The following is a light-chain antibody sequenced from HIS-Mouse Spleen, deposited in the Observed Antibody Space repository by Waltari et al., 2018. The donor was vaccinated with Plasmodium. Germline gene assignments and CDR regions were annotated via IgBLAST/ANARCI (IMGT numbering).Light chain of an antibody. CDR1: QSVSSN. Sequence: EIVMTQSPATLSVSPGERATLSCRASQSVSSNLAWYQQKPGQDPRRLIYGASTRATGIPARFSGSGSGTEFTLTISSLQSEDFAVYYCQQYNNWSFTFGPGTKVDIK. CDR3: QQYNNWSFT. J-gene: IGKJ3*01. CDR2: GAS. V-gene: IGKV3-15*01.